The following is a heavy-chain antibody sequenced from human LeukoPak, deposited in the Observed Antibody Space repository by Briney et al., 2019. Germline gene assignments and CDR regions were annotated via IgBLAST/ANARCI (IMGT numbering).Heavy chain of an antibody. CDR3: ARDLRSSGWYRLPFDN. V-gene: IGHV4-39*07. CDR2: IYYSGST. D-gene: IGHD6-19*01. CDR1: GASISSSSYY. J-gene: IGHJ4*02. Sequence: PSETLSLTCTVSGASISSSSYYWGWIRQPPGKGLEWIGSIYYSGSTYYNPFLKSRVTISVDTSKNQFSLRVNSVTAADTAVYYCARDLRSSGWYRLPFDNWGQGTLVTVPS.